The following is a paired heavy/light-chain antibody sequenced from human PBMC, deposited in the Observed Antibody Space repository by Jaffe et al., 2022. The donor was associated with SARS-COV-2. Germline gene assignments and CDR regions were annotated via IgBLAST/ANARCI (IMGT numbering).Heavy chain of an antibody. V-gene: IGHV4-39*01. CDR2: VYHSGKT. D-gene: IGHD3-22*01. CDR1: GGSVNSRDHY. J-gene: IGHJ5*02. Sequence: QLRLQESGPGLVKPSETLSLACSVSGGSVNSRDHYWAWIRRPPGKGLEWIGSVYHSGKTYYHPTLQRRVTISIDTSENRFSLSLRSTTATDTAMYYCVRHEQIVVAAAYGPGRWFDPWSPGTQVTVSP. CDR3: VRHEQIVVAAAYGPGRWFDP.
Light chain of an antibody. J-gene: IGLJ1*01. CDR1: KLEDEY. Sequence: SYVLTQPPSVSVSPGQTASITCTGDKLEDEYVSWYQQKPGQSPVLVIYEDDKRPSAIPGRFSGSSSGNTATLTISGTQLLDEADYFCQAWDINTAVFGTGTMLIVL. CDR3: QAWDINTAV. CDR2: EDD. V-gene: IGLV3-1*01.